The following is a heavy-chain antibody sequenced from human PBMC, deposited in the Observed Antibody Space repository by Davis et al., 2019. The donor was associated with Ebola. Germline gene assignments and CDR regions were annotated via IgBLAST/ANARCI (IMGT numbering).Heavy chain of an antibody. V-gene: IGHV3-53*01. Sequence: GGSLRLSCAASGFTFSDYYMSWIRQAPGKGLEWVSVIHSGDSTYYADSVKGRFTISRDNSKNTLYLQMNSLRAEDTAVYYCVRVGDGYNNYDFYYGMDVWGNGTTVTVSS. CDR1: GFTFSDYY. J-gene: IGHJ6*04. CDR2: IHSGDST. D-gene: IGHD5-24*01. CDR3: VRVGDGYNNYDFYYGMDV.